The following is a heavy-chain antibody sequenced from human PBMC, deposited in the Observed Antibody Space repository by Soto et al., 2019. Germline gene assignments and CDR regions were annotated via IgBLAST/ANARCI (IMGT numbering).Heavy chain of an antibody. V-gene: IGHV4-59*12. CDR1: GGSISSYY. D-gene: IGHD3-10*01. J-gene: IGHJ6*02. CDR2: MYNTGST. Sequence: SETLSLTCTVSGGSISSYYWSWIRQPPGKGLEWIGYMYNTGSTVYNPSLKSRVTISVDTSKNQFSLKLSSVTAADTAVYYCARLLWFGELSGYYGMDIWGQGTTVTVSS. CDR3: ARLLWFGELSGYYGMDI.